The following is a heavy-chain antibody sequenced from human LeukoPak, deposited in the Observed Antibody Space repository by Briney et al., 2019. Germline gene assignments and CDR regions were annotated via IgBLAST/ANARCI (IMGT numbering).Heavy chain of an antibody. D-gene: IGHD6-13*01. V-gene: IGHV4-34*01. J-gene: IGHJ4*02. Sequence: SETLSLTCAVYGGSFSGYYWSWIRQPPGKGLEWIGEINHSGSTNYNPSLKSRVTISVDTSKNQFSLKLGSVTAADTAVYYCARRIAAAGPYPFDYWGQGTLVTVSS. CDR3: ARRIAAAGPYPFDY. CDR2: INHSGST. CDR1: GGSFSGYY.